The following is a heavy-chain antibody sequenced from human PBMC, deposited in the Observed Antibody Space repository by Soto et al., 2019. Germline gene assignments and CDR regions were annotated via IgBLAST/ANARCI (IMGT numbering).Heavy chain of an antibody. Sequence: QEQLVESGGGVVQPGRSLRLSCAASGFTFSSHAMHWVRQAPGKGLEWVAIISYDGSNKYYADSVKGRFIISRDNSKNTLYLQMNSLRTEDTAVYYCARDSEDYGDDDRFDYWGQGTLVTVSS. V-gene: IGHV3-30-3*01. D-gene: IGHD4-17*01. J-gene: IGHJ4*02. CDR2: ISYDGSNK. CDR1: GFTFSSHA. CDR3: ARDSEDYGDDDRFDY.